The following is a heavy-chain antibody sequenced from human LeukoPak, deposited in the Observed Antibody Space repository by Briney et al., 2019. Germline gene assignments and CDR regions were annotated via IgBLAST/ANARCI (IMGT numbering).Heavy chain of an antibody. Sequence: SVKVSCKASGFTFTSSAVQWVRQARGQRLEWIGWIVVGSGNTNYAQKFQERVTITRDMSTSTAYMELSSLRSEDTAVYYCARDARQQLAERFDYWGQGTLVTVSS. V-gene: IGHV1-58*01. CDR2: IVVGSGNT. J-gene: IGHJ4*02. D-gene: IGHD6-13*01. CDR3: ARDARQQLAERFDY. CDR1: GFTFTSSA.